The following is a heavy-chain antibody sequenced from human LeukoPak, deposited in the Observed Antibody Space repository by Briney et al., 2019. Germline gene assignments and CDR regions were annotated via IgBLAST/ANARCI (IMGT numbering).Heavy chain of an antibody. Sequence: ASVKVSCKASGYTFTSYDINWVRQATGQGLEWMGWMNPNSGNTGYAQKFQGRVTMTRNTSISTAYVELSSLRSEDTAVYYCARGYRDYYGSGSYYYIWFDPWGQGTLVTVSS. CDR2: MNPNSGNT. D-gene: IGHD3-10*01. J-gene: IGHJ5*02. CDR1: GYTFTSYD. V-gene: IGHV1-8*01. CDR3: ARGYRDYYGSGSYYYIWFDP.